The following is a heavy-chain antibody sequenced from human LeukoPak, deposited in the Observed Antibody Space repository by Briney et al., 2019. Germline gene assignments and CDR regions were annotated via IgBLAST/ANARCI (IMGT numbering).Heavy chain of an antibody. CDR3: ATGWNRLLNRSCDY. V-gene: IGHV1-69-2*01. Sequence: ASVKVSCKVPGYTFTDYYMHWVQQAPGKGLEWVGLVDPEDGETIYAEKFQGRVTITADTSTDTAYMELSSLRSEDTAVYYCATGWNRLLNRSCDYWVQGTLVTVSS. CDR2: VDPEDGET. D-gene: IGHD2-15*01. CDR1: GYTFTDYY. J-gene: IGHJ4*02.